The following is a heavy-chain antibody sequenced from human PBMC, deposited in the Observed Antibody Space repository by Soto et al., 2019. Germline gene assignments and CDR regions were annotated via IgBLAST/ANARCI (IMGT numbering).Heavy chain of an antibody. V-gene: IGHV5-10-1*01. CDR1: GYSFTNYW. J-gene: IGHJ4*02. Sequence: GESLKISCKGSGYSFTNYWISWVRQMPGKGLEWMGRIDPSDSYTNYSPSFQGHVTISIDKSISSAYVQWSSLKASDTAIYYCAIRTPSNDYWGQGTLVTVSS. CDR2: IDPSDSYT. CDR3: AIRTPSNDY. D-gene: IGHD1-7*01.